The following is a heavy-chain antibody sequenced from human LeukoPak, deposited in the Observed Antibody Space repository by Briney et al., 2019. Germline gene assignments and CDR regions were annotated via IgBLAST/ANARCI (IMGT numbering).Heavy chain of an antibody. CDR2: IYHSGST. J-gene: IGHJ3*02. CDR3: ARGDCYGSGSLISAEGAFDI. V-gene: IGHV4-4*02. Sequence: SGTLSLTCAVSGGSISSSNWWSWVRQPPGRGLEWIGEIYHSGSTNYNPSLKSRVTISVDRSKNQFSLKLSSVTAADTAVYYCARGDCYGSGSLISAEGAFDIWGQGTMVTVSS. D-gene: IGHD3-10*01. CDR1: GGSISSSNW.